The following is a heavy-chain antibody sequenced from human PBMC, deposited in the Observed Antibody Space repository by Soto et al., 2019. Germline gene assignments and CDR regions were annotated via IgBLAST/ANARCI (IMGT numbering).Heavy chain of an antibody. D-gene: IGHD3-10*01. CDR3: ARKYYYGAGTLDY. J-gene: IGHJ4*02. CDR2: IYPGGSET. V-gene: IGHV5-51*01. Sequence: GESLKISCKGSGYIFTNYWIGWVRQMPGKGLEWMGIIYPGGSETRYSPSFQGQVTMSADKSISTAYLQWSSLKASDSAMYYCARKYYYGAGTLDYWGQGTLVTVSS. CDR1: GYIFTNYW.